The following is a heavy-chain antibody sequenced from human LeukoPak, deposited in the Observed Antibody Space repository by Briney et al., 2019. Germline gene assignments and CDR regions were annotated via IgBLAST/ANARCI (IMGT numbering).Heavy chain of an antibody. CDR2: ISGSGGST. CDR1: GFTFSSYA. J-gene: IGHJ5*02. Sequence: PGGSLRLSCAASGFTFSSYAMSWVRPAPGKGLEWVSAISGSGGSTYYADSVKGRFTISRDNSKNTLYLQMNSLRAEDTAVYYCAKDQGIAVAGRGLNWFDPWGQGTLVTVSS. CDR3: AKDQGIAVAGRGLNWFDP. D-gene: IGHD6-19*01. V-gene: IGHV3-23*01.